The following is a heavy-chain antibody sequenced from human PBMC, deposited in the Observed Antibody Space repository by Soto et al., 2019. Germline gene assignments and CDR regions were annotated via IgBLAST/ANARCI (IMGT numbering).Heavy chain of an antibody. CDR3: ARDKSPYSSGWHNRHFDY. D-gene: IGHD6-19*01. J-gene: IGHJ4*02. CDR2: ISYDGSNK. V-gene: IGHV3-30-3*01. Sequence: QVQLVESGGGVVQPGRSLRLSCAASGFTFSSYAMHWVRQAPGKGLEWVAVISYDGSNKYYADSVKGRFTISRDNSKNTMXLKMNRLRAEETAVYYCARDKSPYSSGWHNRHFDYWGQGTLVTVSS. CDR1: GFTFSSYA.